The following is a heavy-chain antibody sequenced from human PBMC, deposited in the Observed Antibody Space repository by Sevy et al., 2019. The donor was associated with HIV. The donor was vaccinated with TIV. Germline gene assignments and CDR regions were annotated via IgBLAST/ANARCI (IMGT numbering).Heavy chain of an antibody. CDR3: ATGDTSGYYWSSFNY. J-gene: IGHJ4*02. CDR1: GFTFRSVW. V-gene: IGHV3-15*01. D-gene: IGHD3-3*01. CDR2: IRSRADGATT. Sequence: GGSLRLSCAASGFTFRSVWMNWVRQAPGKGLEWVGHIRSRADGATTDFGSHVKGRFSISRDDSRNMFFLKMDGLKTEDTAVYYCATGDTSGYYWSSFNYWGQGTQVTVSS.